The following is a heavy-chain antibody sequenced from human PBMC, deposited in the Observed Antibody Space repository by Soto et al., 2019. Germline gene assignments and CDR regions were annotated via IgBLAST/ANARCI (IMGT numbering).Heavy chain of an antibody. J-gene: IGHJ4*02. V-gene: IGHV4-28*01. CDR2: IYYSGTT. Sequence: QVQLQESGPGLVKPSDTLSLTCAVSGYSISSSNWWVWIRQPPGKGLEWIGYIYYSGTTYYHPSLKSRVTMSVDTSKNQFSLKMTSVTAVDTAVYYCARREIQCPIDYWGQGTLVTVSS. D-gene: IGHD1-26*01. CDR3: ARREIQCPIDY. CDR1: GYSISSSNW.